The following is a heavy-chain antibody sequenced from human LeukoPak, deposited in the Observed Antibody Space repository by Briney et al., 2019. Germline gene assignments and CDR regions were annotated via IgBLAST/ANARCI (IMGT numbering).Heavy chain of an antibody. Sequence: SETLSLTCTVSGGSISSSSYYWGWIRQPPGKGLERIGSIYYSGSTYYNPSLKSRVTISVDTSKNQFSLKLSSVTAADTAVYYCARHVVPKIYGDSYFDYWGQGTLVTVSS. CDR3: ARHVVPKIYGDSYFDY. J-gene: IGHJ4*02. D-gene: IGHD4-17*01. CDR2: IYYSGST. V-gene: IGHV4-39*01. CDR1: GGSISSSSYY.